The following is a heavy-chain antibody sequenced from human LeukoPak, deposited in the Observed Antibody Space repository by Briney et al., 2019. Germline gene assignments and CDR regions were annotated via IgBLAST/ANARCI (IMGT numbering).Heavy chain of an antibody. CDR2: ISSKGYGGKK. CDR3: TRAGIVVGGTGVY. Sequence: PGGSLRLSCTASGFTFCDYDMCWFRQAPRKGLEWVGFISSKGYGGKKEYAGCVKGRFTISRDDSKSIAYLQMISLKTEDTDVYYCTRAGIVVGGTGVYWGQGTLVTVS. V-gene: IGHV3-49*03. D-gene: IGHD6-19*01. J-gene: IGHJ4*02. CDR1: GFTFCDYD.